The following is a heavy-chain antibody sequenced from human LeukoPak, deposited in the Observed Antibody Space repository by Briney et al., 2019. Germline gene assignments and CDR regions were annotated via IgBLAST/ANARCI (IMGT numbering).Heavy chain of an antibody. J-gene: IGHJ6*03. CDR3: AKAYCGGDCYAYYMDV. CDR2: IYYSGST. D-gene: IGHD2-21*02. Sequence: SETLSLTCTVSGGSISSYYWSWIRQPPGKGLEWIGYIYYSGSTNYNPSLKSRVTISVDTSKNQFSLKLSSVTAADTAVYYCAKAYCGGDCYAYYMDVWGKGTTVTVSS. V-gene: IGHV4-59*12. CDR1: GGSISSYY.